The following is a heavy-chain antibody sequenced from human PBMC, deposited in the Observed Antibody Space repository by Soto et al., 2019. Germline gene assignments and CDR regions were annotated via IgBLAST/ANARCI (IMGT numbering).Heavy chain of an antibody. CDR1: GFAFKSYA. Sequence: QVQLAESGGGVVQPGMSLRLSCAASGFAFKSYAMHWVRQAPGKGLEWVATIWYDGSNKYYADSVKGRFTISRDNPRNILSLQMNSLRAEDTAVYYCASDWFGSPTSEDYWGQGTLVTVSS. CDR2: IWYDGSNK. D-gene: IGHD3-10*01. CDR3: ASDWFGSPTSEDY. V-gene: IGHV3-33*01. J-gene: IGHJ4*02.